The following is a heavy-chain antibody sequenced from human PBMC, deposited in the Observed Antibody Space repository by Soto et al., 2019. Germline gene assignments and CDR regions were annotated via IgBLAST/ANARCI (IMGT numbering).Heavy chain of an antibody. J-gene: IGHJ5*02. CDR2: ISGSGGST. V-gene: IGHV3-23*01. Sequence: GGSLRLSCAASGFTFSSYAMSWVRQAPGKGLEWVSAISGSGGSTYYADSVKGRFTISRDNSKNTLYLQMNSLRAEDTAVYYCAKDEIGYDYIWGSYPSFDPWGQGTLVTVSS. CDR3: AKDEIGYDYIWGSYPSFDP. D-gene: IGHD3-16*01. CDR1: GFTFSSYA.